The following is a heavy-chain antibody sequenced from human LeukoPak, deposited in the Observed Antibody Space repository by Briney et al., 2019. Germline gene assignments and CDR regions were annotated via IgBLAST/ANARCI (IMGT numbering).Heavy chain of an antibody. V-gene: IGHV5-51*01. D-gene: IGHD1-1*01. Sequence: GESLKISCKGSEYRFTSYWIGWVRQMPGKGLEWMGIIYPGDSDTRYRPSFQGQVTISVDKSISTAYLQWSSLKASDTAMYYCARQDGNSKYYFDYWGQGTLVTVSS. CDR1: EYRFTSYW. CDR3: ARQDGNSKYYFDY. CDR2: IYPGDSDT. J-gene: IGHJ4*02.